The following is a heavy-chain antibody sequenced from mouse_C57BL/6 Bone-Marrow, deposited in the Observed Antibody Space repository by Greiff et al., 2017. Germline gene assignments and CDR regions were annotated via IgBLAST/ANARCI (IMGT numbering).Heavy chain of an antibody. CDR2: INPNNGGT. Sequence: VQLQQSGPELVKPGASVKMPCKASGYTFTDYNMNWVKQSHGKSLEWIGYINPNNGGTSYNQKFKGKATLTVNKSSSTAYMELRSLTSEDSAVYYCARGPYYYALYYFDYWGQGTTLTVSS. D-gene: IGHD1-1*01. CDR3: ARGPYYYALYYFDY. J-gene: IGHJ2*01. CDR1: GYTFTDYN. V-gene: IGHV1-22*01.